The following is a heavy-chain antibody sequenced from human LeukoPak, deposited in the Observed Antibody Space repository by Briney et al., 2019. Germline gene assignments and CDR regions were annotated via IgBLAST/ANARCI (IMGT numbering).Heavy chain of an antibody. CDR3: ARHLYGDYGAFDI. J-gene: IGHJ3*02. V-gene: IGHV4-39*01. D-gene: IGHD4-17*01. CDR2: FYYWGAS. CDR1: IDSINSSSYY. Sequence: PSETLSLTCTVSIDSINSSSYYWRWIPKPPGKGLHRIWKFYYWGASYYMRSLKGRVIISLDTSKNEFSLKLSSVTAADTAVYACARHLYGDYGAFDIWGQGTKVTAPS.